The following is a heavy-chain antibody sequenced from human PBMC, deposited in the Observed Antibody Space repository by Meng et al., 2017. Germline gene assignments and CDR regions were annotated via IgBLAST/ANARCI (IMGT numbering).Heavy chain of an antibody. Sequence: SETLSLTCTVSGYAISSGYYWGWIRQPPGKGLEWIGSIYHSGSTYYNPSLKSRFTISVDTSKNQFSLKLSSVTAADTAVYYCVRELAAAGPIDYWGQGTLVTVSS. J-gene: IGHJ4*02. CDR1: GYAISSGYY. V-gene: IGHV4-38-2*02. CDR2: IYHSGST. D-gene: IGHD6-13*01. CDR3: VRELAAAGPIDY.